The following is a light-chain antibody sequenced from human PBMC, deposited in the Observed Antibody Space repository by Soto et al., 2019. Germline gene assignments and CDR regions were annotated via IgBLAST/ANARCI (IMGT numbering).Light chain of an antibody. J-gene: IGKJ4*01. CDR1: QSVSSN. Sequence: EIVMTQSPATRYVSPGERATLSCRASQSVSSNLAWYQQKPGQAPRRLIYGASTRATGIPARFSGSGAGTEFTLTISSLQSEDFAVYYCQQSNNWSRLTCGGGTNVEIQ. V-gene: IGKV3-15*01. CDR3: QQSNNWSRLT. CDR2: GAS.